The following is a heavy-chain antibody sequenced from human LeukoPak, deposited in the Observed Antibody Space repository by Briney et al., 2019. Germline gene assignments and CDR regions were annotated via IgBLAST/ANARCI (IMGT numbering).Heavy chain of an antibody. D-gene: IGHD3-22*01. CDR1: GFTFSSYA. CDR3: GRSGYYYDFDY. CDR2: IYSGGST. Sequence: TGGSLRLSCAASGFTFSSYAMSWVRQAPGKGLEWVSVIYSGGSTYYADSVKGRFTISRDNSKNTLYLQMNSLRAEDTAVYYCGRSGYYYDFDYWGQGTLVTVSS. J-gene: IGHJ4*02. V-gene: IGHV3-53*01.